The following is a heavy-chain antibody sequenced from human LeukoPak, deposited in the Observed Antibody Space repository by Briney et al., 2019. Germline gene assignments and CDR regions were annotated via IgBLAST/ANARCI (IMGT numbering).Heavy chain of an antibody. J-gene: IGHJ3*02. D-gene: IGHD6-13*01. CDR3: ATPGSSSWYTRAFDI. V-gene: IGHV4-31*01. CDR2: IYYSGST. Sequence: SETLSLTCTVSGGSISSGGYYWSWIRQHPGKGLEWIGYIYYSGSTYYNPSLKSQVTISVDTSKNQCSLKLSSVTAADTAVYYCATPGSSSWYTRAFDIWGQGTMVTVSS. CDR1: GGSISSGGYY.